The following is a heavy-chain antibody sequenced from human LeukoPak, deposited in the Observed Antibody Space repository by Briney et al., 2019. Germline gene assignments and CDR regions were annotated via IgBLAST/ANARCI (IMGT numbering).Heavy chain of an antibody. CDR3: ARTKHGYCSGGSCYWFDP. CDR1: GGSISSGDYY. D-gene: IGHD2-15*01. Sequence: SETLPLTCTVSGGSISSGDYYWSWIRQPPGKGLEWIGYIYYSGSTYYNPSLKSRVTISVDTSKNQFSLKLSSVTAADTAVYYCARTKHGYCSGGSCYWFDPWGQGTLVTVSS. CDR2: IYYSGST. V-gene: IGHV4-30-4*01. J-gene: IGHJ5*02.